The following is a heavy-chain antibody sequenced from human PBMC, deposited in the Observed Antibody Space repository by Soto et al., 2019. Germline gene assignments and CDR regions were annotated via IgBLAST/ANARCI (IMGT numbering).Heavy chain of an antibody. CDR3: ARDQAVTTGPLDTSAPYYYGMDV. V-gene: IGHV1-18*01. J-gene: IGHJ6*02. CDR1: GYTFTSYG. Sequence: QVQLVQSGAEVKKPGASVKVSCKASGYTFTSYGISWVRQAPGQGLEWMGWISAYNGNTNYAQKLQGRGTMTTDTSTRTAYMELRSLRSDDTAVYYCARDQAVTTGPLDTSAPYYYGMDVWGQGTTVTVSS. D-gene: IGHD4-17*01. CDR2: ISAYNGNT.